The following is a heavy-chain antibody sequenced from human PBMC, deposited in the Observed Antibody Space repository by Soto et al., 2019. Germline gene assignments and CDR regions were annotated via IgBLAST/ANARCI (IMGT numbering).Heavy chain of an antibody. CDR2: IYYSGTT. V-gene: IGHV4-31*03. J-gene: IGHJ4*02. CDR3: ARVVDFRNYVDY. D-gene: IGHD5-12*01. Sequence: SETLSLTCTVSGASISSGGYYWSWIRQHPGKGLEWIGFIYYSGTTYYNPSLKSRLTISVDTSKNQFSLKLNSVTAADTAVYYCARVVDFRNYVDYWGQGTLVTVSS. CDR1: GASISSGGYY.